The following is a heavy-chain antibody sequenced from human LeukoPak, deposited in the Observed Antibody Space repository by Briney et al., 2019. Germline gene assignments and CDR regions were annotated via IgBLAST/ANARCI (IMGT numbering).Heavy chain of an antibody. V-gene: IGHV3-48*01. CDR2: ISSSSSTI. Sequence: GGSLRLSCAASGFTFSSYSMNWVRQAPGKGLEWVSYISSSSSTIYYADSVKGRFTISRDNAKNSLYLQMNSLRAEDTAVYYCARGDGDWSYYFDYWGQGTLVTVSS. CDR1: GFTFSSYS. D-gene: IGHD4-17*01. CDR3: ARGDGDWSYYFDY. J-gene: IGHJ4*02.